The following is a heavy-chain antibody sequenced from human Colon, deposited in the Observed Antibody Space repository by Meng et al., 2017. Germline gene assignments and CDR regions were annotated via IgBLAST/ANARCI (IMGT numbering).Heavy chain of an antibody. CDR2: IESTGCT. V-gene: IGHV4-61*02. CDR1: GDSISSGSHY. D-gene: IGHD1-14*01. Sequence: SETLSPTCTVSGDSISSGSHYWGWIRQPAGKGLEFLGRIESTGCTSYNPSLRSRLTISVDTSKNQFSLKLTSVTAADTAIYYCARDGSPKWTNHHHNNWFDPWGQG. J-gene: IGHJ5*01. CDR3: ARDGSPKWTNHHHNNWFDP.